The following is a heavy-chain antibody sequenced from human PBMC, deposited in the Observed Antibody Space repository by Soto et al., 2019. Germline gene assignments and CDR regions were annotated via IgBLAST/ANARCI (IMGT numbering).Heavy chain of an antibody. CDR3: ARERDGHNPNWFDL. Sequence: DVQVVETGGGRIQPGGSLRLSCAVSGFTVSSNCMSWVRQPPGKGPEWVSDIYSGGSTYYADSVKGRFTISRDNSKNTLYLQMNSLRAEDTAVYYCARERDGHNPNWFDLWGQGTLVTVSS. CDR1: GFTVSSNC. CDR2: IYSGGST. J-gene: IGHJ5*02. D-gene: IGHD2-8*01. V-gene: IGHV3-53*02.